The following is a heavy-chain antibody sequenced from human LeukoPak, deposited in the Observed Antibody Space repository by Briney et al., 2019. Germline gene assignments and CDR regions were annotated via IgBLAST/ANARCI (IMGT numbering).Heavy chain of an antibody. CDR1: GFTFSSYT. J-gene: IGHJ6*03. Sequence: GGSLRLSCAASGFTFSSYTMNWVRQAPGKGLEWVSSITSSSSYIYYADSVKGRFTISRDNAKNSLYLQMDSLRAEDTAVYYCTRDGDTVLTRGYYYYMDVWGKGTTVTVSS. CDR2: ITSSSSYI. D-gene: IGHD3-10*01. CDR3: TRDGDTVLTRGYYYYMDV. V-gene: IGHV3-21*01.